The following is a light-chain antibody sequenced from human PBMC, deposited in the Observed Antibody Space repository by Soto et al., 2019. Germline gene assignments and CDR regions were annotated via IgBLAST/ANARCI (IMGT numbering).Light chain of an antibody. CDR2: DAS. CDR1: QTISGD. V-gene: IGKV3-15*01. CDR3: QQYHDWPLT. J-gene: IGKJ4*01. Sequence: EIALTRSPDTLSLAPIETATLSFMASQTISGDLAWYHHKPGQAPRLLIYDASTRALDTPARFAGSGSGTEFTLTINNLQSEDFAVYYCQQYHDWPLTFGGGTKVDIK.